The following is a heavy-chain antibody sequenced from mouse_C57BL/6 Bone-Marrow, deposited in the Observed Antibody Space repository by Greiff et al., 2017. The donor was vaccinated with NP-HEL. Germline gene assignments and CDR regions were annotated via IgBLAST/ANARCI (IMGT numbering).Heavy chain of an antibody. CDR2: IYPGDGDT. Sequence: QVQLQQSGAELVKPGASVKISCKASGYAFSSYWMNWVKQRPGKGLEWIGQIYPGDGDTNYNGKFKGKGTLTADKSSSTTYMQLSSLTTEDSAVYVSERLRDGYPCYAMDYWGQGTSVTVAS. CDR3: ERLRDGYPCYAMDY. CDR1: GYAFSSYW. J-gene: IGHJ4*01. V-gene: IGHV1-80*01. D-gene: IGHD2-3*01.